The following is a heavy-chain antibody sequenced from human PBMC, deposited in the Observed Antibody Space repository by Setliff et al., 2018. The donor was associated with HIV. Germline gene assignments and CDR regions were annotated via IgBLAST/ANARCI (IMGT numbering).Heavy chain of an antibody. CDR2: IYHSGAT. CDR1: GDSVTTPYY. CDR3: ARDPSAGANLYYYVDV. D-gene: IGHD1-26*01. J-gene: IGHJ6*03. Sequence: PSETLSLTCTLSGDSVTTPYYWGWIRQPPGKGLEWVGSIYHSGATYFTPSLKSRVTLSVDTSKNQFFLRLTSVSAADTGLYFCARDPSAGANLYYYVDVWGKGTTVTVSS. V-gene: IGHV4-38-2*02.